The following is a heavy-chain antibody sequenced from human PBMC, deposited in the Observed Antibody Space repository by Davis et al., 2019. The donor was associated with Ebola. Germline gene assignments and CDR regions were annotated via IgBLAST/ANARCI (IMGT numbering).Heavy chain of an antibody. J-gene: IGHJ6*03. Sequence: GESLKISCAASGFTFSSYAMSWVRQAPGKGLEWVSAISGSGGSTYYADAVKGRFTISRDNSKNTLYLQMNSLRAEDTAVYYCAKDYYDSSGPTYYYYYMDVWGKGTTVTVSS. D-gene: IGHD3-22*01. CDR2: ISGSGGST. CDR1: GFTFSSYA. CDR3: AKDYYDSSGPTYYYYYMDV. V-gene: IGHV3-23*01.